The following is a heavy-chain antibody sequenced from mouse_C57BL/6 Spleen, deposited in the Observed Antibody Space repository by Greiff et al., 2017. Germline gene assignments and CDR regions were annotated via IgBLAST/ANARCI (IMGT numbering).Heavy chain of an antibody. V-gene: IGHV5-6*01. J-gene: IGHJ4*01. D-gene: IGHD1-1*01. CDR2: ISSGGSYT. Sequence: EVKLVESGGDLVKPGGSLKLSCAASGFTFSSYGMSWVRQTPDKRLEWVATISSGGSYTYYPDSVKGRFTISRDNAKNTLYLHMSSLKSEDTAMYFCARTLITTVMDYWGQGTSVTVSS. CDR3: ARTLITTVMDY. CDR1: GFTFSSYG.